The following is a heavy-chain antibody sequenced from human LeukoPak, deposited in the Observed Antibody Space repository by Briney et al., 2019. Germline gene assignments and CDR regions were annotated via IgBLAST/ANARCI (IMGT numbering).Heavy chain of an antibody. J-gene: IGHJ4*02. CDR2: TSDRGDYT. V-gene: IGHV3-23*01. CDR3: ARKAQYNGHYPLDY. Sequence: GGSLRLSCAASGFTFTSYSMSWVRQALGKGLEWVSGTSDRGDYTYYADSVKGRFTISRDSSKNTLFLQMNSLRAEDTALYFCARKAQYNGHYPLDYWGQGTLVTVSS. D-gene: IGHD1-7*01. CDR1: GFTFTSYS.